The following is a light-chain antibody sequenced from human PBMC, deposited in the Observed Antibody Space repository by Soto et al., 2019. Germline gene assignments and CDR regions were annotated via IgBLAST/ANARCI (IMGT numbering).Light chain of an antibody. CDR1: SSNIGSNT. J-gene: IGLJ1*01. V-gene: IGLV1-44*01. CDR2: SND. Sequence: QSVLTQPPSASGTPGQRVTMSCSGSSSNIGSNTVNWYQQLPGTAPKLLIYSNDERPSGVPDRFSGSKSGTSATLGITGFQTGDEADYYCGSWDSSLSAYVFGTGTKVTVL. CDR3: GSWDSSLSAYV.